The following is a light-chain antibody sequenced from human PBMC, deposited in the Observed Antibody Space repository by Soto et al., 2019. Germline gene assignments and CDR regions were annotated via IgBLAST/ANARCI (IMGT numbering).Light chain of an antibody. CDR1: QSVSSN. V-gene: IGKV3-15*01. CDR3: HQYDNWPGT. CDR2: GAF. Sequence: EIVMTQSPATLSVSPGERATLSCRASQSVSSNLAWYHQRPGQAPTLLIYGAFTRATGVPARFSGSGSGTEFTLTISSLQSEDFAVYYCHQYDNWPGTFGQGTKVDI. J-gene: IGKJ1*01.